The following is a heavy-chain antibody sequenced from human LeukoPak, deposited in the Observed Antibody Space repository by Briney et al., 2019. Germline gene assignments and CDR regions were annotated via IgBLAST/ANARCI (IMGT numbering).Heavy chain of an antibody. Sequence: QPSETLSLTCAVYGGSFSGYYWSWISQPPGKGLEWIGEMHPSGSTNYNPSLKNRVTISLDTSKNKFSLNLSSVTAADTAVYYCARGADRAKIAYWGQGTLVLVSS. V-gene: IGHV4-34*01. J-gene: IGHJ4*02. CDR1: GGSFSGYY. CDR2: MHPSGST. CDR3: ARGADRAKIAY.